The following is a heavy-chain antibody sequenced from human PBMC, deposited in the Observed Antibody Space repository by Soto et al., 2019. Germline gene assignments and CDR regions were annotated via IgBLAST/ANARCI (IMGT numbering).Heavy chain of an antibody. CDR1: GFIFSSYT. CDR3: AREDYAGASPRFDY. D-gene: IGHD4-17*01. J-gene: IGHJ4*02. Sequence: EVQLVESGGGLVKPGGSLRLSCAASGFIFSSYTRTWVRQAPGKGLEWVSFISSSSSNIEYADSVKGRFSVSRDNANNSLFLQINSLRAEDTAVSYCAREDYAGASPRFDYWGLGALVTVSS. V-gene: IGHV3-21*01. CDR2: ISSSSSNI.